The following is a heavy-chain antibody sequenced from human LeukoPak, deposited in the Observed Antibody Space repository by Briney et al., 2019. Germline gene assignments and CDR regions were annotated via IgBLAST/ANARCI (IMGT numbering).Heavy chain of an antibody. CDR2: ISWNSGSI. Sequence: GGSLRLSCAASGSTFDDYAMHWVRQAPGKGLEWVSGISWNSGSIGYADSVKGRFTISRDNAKNSLYLQMNSLRAEDTALYYCAKAKEIVVVVAAFDYWGQGTLVTVSS. CDR1: GSTFDDYA. D-gene: IGHD2-15*01. J-gene: IGHJ4*02. CDR3: AKAKEIVVVVAAFDY. V-gene: IGHV3-9*01.